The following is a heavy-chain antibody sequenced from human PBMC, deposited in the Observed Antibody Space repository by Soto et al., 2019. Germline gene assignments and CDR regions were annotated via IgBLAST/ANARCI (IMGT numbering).Heavy chain of an antibody. J-gene: IGHJ5*02. CDR2: INAGNGNT. Sequence: ASVKVSCKASGYTFTSYAMHWVRQAPRQRLEWMGWINAGNGNTKYSQKFQGRVTITRDTSASTAYMELSSLRSKDTAVYYCASDIGIAMIVVVPNWFDPWGQGTMVTVSS. D-gene: IGHD3-22*01. CDR3: ASDIGIAMIVVVPNWFDP. V-gene: IGHV1-3*01. CDR1: GYTFTSYA.